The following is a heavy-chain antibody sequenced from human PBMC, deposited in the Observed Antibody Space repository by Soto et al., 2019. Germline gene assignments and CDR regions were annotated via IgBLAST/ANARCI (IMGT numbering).Heavy chain of an antibody. CDR1: GFTFSSYG. V-gene: IGHV3-30*03. D-gene: IGHD6-19*01. Sequence: GGSLRLSCAASGFTFSSYGMHWVRQAPGKGLEWVAVISYDGSNKYYADSVKGRFTISRDNSKNTLYLQMNSLRAEDTAVYYCATDVAVAGTGGDYWGQGTLVTVSS. J-gene: IGHJ4*02. CDR2: ISYDGSNK. CDR3: ATDVAVAGTGGDY.